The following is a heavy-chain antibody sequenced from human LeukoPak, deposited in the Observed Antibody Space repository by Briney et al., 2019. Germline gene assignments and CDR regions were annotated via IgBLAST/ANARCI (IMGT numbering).Heavy chain of an antibody. V-gene: IGHV4-59*01. CDR3: ARGGAGSGSSPNY. CDR2: LYYSGKV. Sequence: SETLSLTCTVSGGSISSYYWSWIRQPPGKGLEWIGYLYYSGKVKYSLSLKSRVTIAEDTSKNLSSLKLSSVTAADTAVYYCARGGAGSGSSPNYWGQGTLVTVSS. D-gene: IGHD1-26*01. CDR1: GGSISSYY. J-gene: IGHJ4*02.